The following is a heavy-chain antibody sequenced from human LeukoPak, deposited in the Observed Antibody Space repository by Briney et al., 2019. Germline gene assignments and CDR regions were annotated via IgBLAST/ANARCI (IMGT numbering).Heavy chain of an antibody. V-gene: IGHV3-7*01. J-gene: IGHJ6*03. CDR3: ARAQWTAFDYYYYMDV. Sequence: GGSLRLSCAVSGFTFSRYWMTWVRQAPGKGLEWVANIKVDGSEKYYVDAVKGRFTISRDNAKDSLYLQMNGLRAEDTAIYYCARAQWTAFDYYYYMDVWGKRTTVTVSS. CDR2: IKVDGSEK. CDR1: GFTFSRYW. D-gene: IGHD3/OR15-3a*01.